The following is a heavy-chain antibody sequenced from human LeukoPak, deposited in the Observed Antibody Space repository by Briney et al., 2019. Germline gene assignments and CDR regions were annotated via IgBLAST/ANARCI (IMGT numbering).Heavy chain of an antibody. CDR2: INPNTGGI. J-gene: IGHJ4*02. CDR1: GYTFTGYY. Sequence: ASVKVSCKSSGYTFTGYYMHWVRQAPGQGLEWMGWINPNTGGINYAQKFQGRVTMTRDTSISAAYMELSRLRPDDTAVYYCARDPYSNYFDYWGQGTLVTVSS. CDR3: ARDPYSNYFDY. D-gene: IGHD5-18*01. V-gene: IGHV1-2*02.